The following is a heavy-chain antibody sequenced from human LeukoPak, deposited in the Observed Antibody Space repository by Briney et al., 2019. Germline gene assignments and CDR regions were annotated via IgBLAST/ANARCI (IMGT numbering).Heavy chain of an antibody. D-gene: IGHD2-2*01. CDR3: AREGVVQPAMGDY. Sequence: ASVKVSCKTSGYTFTGYYIHWVRQAPGQGLEWMGWINCNSAGTKYAQKFQGRVSMTRDTSTTTVYMELSRLRSDDTAVYYCAREGVVQPAMGDYWGQGTLVTVSS. CDR2: INCNSAGT. J-gene: IGHJ4*02. CDR1: GYTFTGYY. V-gene: IGHV1-2*02.